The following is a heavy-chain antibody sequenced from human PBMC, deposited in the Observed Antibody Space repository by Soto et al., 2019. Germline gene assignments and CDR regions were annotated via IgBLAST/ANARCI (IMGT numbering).Heavy chain of an antibody. Sequence: QVQLQESGPGLMKPSQTLSLTCNVSGGFISSGGYYWSWIRQHPGKGLEWVGYIYYSGSTYYNPSLKSRVTISVDTSKNQFSLKLSSVTAADTAVYYCARAILHYGDYGTPPAAFDIWGQGTMVTVSS. D-gene: IGHD4-17*01. V-gene: IGHV4-31*03. CDR1: GGFISSGGYY. CDR3: ARAILHYGDYGTPPAAFDI. CDR2: IYYSGST. J-gene: IGHJ3*02.